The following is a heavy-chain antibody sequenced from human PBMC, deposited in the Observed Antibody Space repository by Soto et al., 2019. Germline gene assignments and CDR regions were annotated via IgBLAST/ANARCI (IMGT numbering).Heavy chain of an antibody. Sequence: PGGSLRLSCAASGFTFSSYAMSWVRQATGKGLEWVSAISGSGGSTYYADSVRGRFTISRDNSKNTLYLQMNSLRAEDTAVYYCAKGKGYCSGGSCYKKVVFDYWGQGTLVTVSS. CDR3: AKGKGYCSGGSCYKKVVFDY. V-gene: IGHV3-23*01. D-gene: IGHD2-15*01. CDR1: GFTFSSYA. J-gene: IGHJ4*02. CDR2: ISGSGGST.